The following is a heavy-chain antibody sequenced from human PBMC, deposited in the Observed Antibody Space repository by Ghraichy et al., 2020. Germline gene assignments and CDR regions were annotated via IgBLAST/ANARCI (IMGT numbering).Heavy chain of an antibody. CDR2: ISAYNGNT. V-gene: IGHV1-18*01. CDR3: AINLRDYYYGMDV. J-gene: IGHJ6*02. Sequence: ASVKVSCKTGGETFARQSHSEVRYAAGHGLKWMGWISAYNGNTNYAQKLQGRVTMTTDTSTSTAYMELRSLRSDDTAVYYCAINLRDYYYGMDVWGQGTTVT. D-gene: IGHD1-20*01. CDR1: GETFARQS.